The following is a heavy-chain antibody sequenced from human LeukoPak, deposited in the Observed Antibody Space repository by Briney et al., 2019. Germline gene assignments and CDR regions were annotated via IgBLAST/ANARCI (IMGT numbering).Heavy chain of an antibody. J-gene: IGHJ4*02. D-gene: IGHD4-23*01. Sequence: ASVTVSCKASGYAFTGYYIHWVRQAPGQGLEWMGRINPNSGGTNYAQNFQGRVTMTRDTSISTAYMELTRLRSDDTAVYYYAREKYDGKSWDSWGQGTLVTVSS. V-gene: IGHV1-2*06. CDR3: AREKYDGKSWDS. CDR2: INPNSGGT. CDR1: GYAFTGYY.